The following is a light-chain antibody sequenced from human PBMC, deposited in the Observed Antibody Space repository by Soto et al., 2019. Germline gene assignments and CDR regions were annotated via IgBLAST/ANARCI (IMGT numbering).Light chain of an antibody. CDR3: QQYNNWPPPLT. CDR1: QSVSSN. J-gene: IGKJ4*01. CDR2: GAS. V-gene: IGKV3-15*01. Sequence: EIVMTQSPATLSVSPGERATLSCRASQSVSSNLAWYQQKPGQAPRLPIYGASTRATGIPVRFSGSGSGTEFTLTISSLQSEDFAVYYCQQYNNWPPPLTFGGGTKVEI.